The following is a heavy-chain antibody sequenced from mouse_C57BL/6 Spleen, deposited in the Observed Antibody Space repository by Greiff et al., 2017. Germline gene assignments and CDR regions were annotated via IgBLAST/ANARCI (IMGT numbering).Heavy chain of an antibody. V-gene: IGHV14-4*01. CDR2: IDPENGDT. CDR3: TPYSNYAWFAY. D-gene: IGHD2-5*01. CDR1: GFNIKDDY. Sequence: VQLKESGAELVRPGASVKLSCTASGFNIKDDYMHWVKQRPEQGLEWIGWIDPENGDTEYASKFQGKAPITADTSSNTAYLQLSSLTSEDTAVYYCTPYSNYAWFAYWGQGTLVTVSA. J-gene: IGHJ3*01.